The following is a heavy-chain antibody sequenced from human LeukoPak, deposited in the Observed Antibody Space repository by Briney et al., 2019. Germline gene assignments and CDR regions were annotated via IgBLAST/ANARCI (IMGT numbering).Heavy chain of an antibody. J-gene: IGHJ4*02. CDR3: AKTFLVGATTFFGFGY. CDR2: LCGSVGIT. Sequence: GGSLRLSCAPSGFTPSTDATSWVRHAPEKGLEWVSALCGSVGITYYADSVKGRFTNNRHNPKNTLYLEMNSVRAEDAAVYPCAKTFLVGATTFFGFGYWGQGTLVTVSS. D-gene: IGHD1-26*01. V-gene: IGHV3-23*01. CDR1: GFTPSTDA.